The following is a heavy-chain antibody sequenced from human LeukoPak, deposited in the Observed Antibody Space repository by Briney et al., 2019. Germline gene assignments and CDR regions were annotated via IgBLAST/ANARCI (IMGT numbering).Heavy chain of an antibody. V-gene: IGHV1-46*01. CDR3: ARDSLRTAIAMAGGNWFDP. Sequence: ASVKVSCKASGYTFTDYHMHWVRQAPGQGLEWMGIINPSGGSTTYAEKFQGRVTMTRDTSTSTVYMELTSLRSEDTAVYYCARDSLRTAIAMAGGNWFDPWGQGTLATVSP. CDR2: INPSGGST. CDR1: GYTFTDYH. J-gene: IGHJ5*02. D-gene: IGHD6-19*01.